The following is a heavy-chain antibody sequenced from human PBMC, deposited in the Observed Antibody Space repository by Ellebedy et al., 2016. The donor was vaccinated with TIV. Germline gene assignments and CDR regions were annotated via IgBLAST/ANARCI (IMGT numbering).Heavy chain of an antibody. V-gene: IGHV3-74*01. D-gene: IGHD2-8*01. J-gene: IGHJ6*02. CDR1: GFTFSNFE. Sequence: GGSLRLSCAASGFTFSNFEINWVRQAPGKGLVWVSHINGDGSHTIYADSVKGRFTISRDNAKNTLYLQMNSLRADDTAVYYCARDLYYGIDFWGQGTTVTVSS. CDR2: INGDGSHT. CDR3: ARDLYYGIDF.